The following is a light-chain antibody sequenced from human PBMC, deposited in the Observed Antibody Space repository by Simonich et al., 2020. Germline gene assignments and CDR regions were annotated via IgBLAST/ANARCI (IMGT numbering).Light chain of an antibody. V-gene: IGLV3-10*01. CDR1: ALPKKY. CDR3: YSTDSSGNHRV. J-gene: IGLJ3*02. Sequence: SYELTQPPSVSVAPGQTARITCSGDALPKKYAYWYQQKSGQDPMLVIYEDRKRPSGSPERFSGSSSGTMATLTISGAQVEDEADYYCYSTDSSGNHRVFGGGTKLTVL. CDR2: EDR.